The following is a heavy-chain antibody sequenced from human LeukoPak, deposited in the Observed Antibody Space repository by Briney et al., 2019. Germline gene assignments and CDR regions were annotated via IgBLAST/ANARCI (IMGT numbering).Heavy chain of an antibody. J-gene: IGHJ4*02. Sequence: PGGSLRLSCAASGFTFSSYEMNWVRQAPGKGLEWISYISTTGSTIYNTDIVQGRFTISRDNARNSLYLQMNSLRAEDTAVYYCARNFSYYVLWGQGTLVTVAS. D-gene: IGHD3-10*02. CDR2: ISTTGSTI. CDR1: GFTFSSYE. CDR3: ARNFSYYVL. V-gene: IGHV3-48*03.